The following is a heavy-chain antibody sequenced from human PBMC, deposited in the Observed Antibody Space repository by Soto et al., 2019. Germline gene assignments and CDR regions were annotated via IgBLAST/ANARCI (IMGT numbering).Heavy chain of an antibody. D-gene: IGHD1-7*01. V-gene: IGHV4-34*01. CDR1: GGSFSGYY. CDR3: ATRVRYFDY. CDR2: INHSGST. J-gene: IGHJ4*02. Sequence: SETLSLTCAVYGGSFSGYYWSWIRQPPGKGLEWIGEINHSGSTSYNPSLKSRVTISVDTSKNQFSLKLSSVTAADTAVYYCATRVRYFDYWGQGTLVTVSS.